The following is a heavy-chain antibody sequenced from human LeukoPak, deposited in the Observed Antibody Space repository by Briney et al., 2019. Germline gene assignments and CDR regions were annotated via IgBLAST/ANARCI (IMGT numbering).Heavy chain of an antibody. CDR1: GFTFSRYS. CDR3: ARGADYYDSSGQDH. Sequence: PGGSLSLSCAASGFTFSRYSMNWVRQAPGKGLEWVSYTSSSSSTTYYADSVKGRFTISRDNAKNSLYLQMNSLRAEDTAVYYCARGADYYDSSGQDHWGQGTLVTVSS. D-gene: IGHD3-22*01. CDR2: TSSSSSTT. J-gene: IGHJ4*02. V-gene: IGHV3-48*04.